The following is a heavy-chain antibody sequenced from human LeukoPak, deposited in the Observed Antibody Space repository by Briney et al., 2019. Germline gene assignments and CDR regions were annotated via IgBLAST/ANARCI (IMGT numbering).Heavy chain of an antibody. V-gene: IGHV4-59*08. J-gene: IGHJ4*02. CDR2: IYYSGST. CDR3: ARPKNGGWYFDY. D-gene: IGHD6-19*01. Sequence: SETLSLTCTVSGGSISSDYWSWIRQPPGKGLEWIAHIYYSGSTNYNPSLKSRVTISLDTSKNQFSLKLSSVTAADTAVYYCARPKNGGWYFDYWGQGTLVTVSS. CDR1: GGSISSDY.